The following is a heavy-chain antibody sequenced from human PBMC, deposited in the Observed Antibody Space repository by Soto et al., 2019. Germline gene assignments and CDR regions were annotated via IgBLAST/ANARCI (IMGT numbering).Heavy chain of an antibody. V-gene: IGHV3-30*18. CDR3: AKDSYYDSSGYPDY. Sequence: GGSLRLSCAASGFTFSSYGMHWVRRAPGKGLEWVAVISYDGSNKYYADSVKGRFTISRDNSKNTLYLQMNSLRAEDTAVYYCAKDSYYDSSGYPDYWGQGTLVTVSS. D-gene: IGHD3-22*01. J-gene: IGHJ4*02. CDR2: ISYDGSNK. CDR1: GFTFSSYG.